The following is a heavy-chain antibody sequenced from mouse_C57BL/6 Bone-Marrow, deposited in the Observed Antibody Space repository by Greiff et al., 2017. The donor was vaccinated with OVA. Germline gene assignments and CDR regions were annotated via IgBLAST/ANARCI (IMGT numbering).Heavy chain of an antibody. CDR3: ARDSVSITTVYYYAMDY. V-gene: IGHV1-26*01. CDR1: GYTFTDYY. CDR2: INPNNGGT. J-gene: IGHJ4*01. D-gene: IGHD1-1*01. Sequence: EVQLQQSGPELVKPGASVKISCKASGYTFTDYYMNWVKQSHGKSLEWIGDINPNNGGTSYNQKFKGKATLTVDKSSSTAYMELRSLTSEDSAVYYCARDSVSITTVYYYAMDYWGQGTSVTVSS.